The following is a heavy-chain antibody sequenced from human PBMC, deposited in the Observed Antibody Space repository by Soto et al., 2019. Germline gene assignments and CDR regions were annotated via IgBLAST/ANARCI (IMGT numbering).Heavy chain of an antibody. Sequence: PSETLSLTCTVSGGSISPYYWTWIRQPPGKGLEWIGYIYYSGITNYNPSLKSRASISLDTSKNEFSLKLTSVTAADTAVYYCARRALPQCINGVCYKDGFWDYWGQGALVTVSS. V-gene: IGHV4-59*12. D-gene: IGHD2-8*01. CDR2: IYYSGIT. CDR3: ARRALPQCINGVCYKDGFWDY. CDR1: GGSISPYY. J-gene: IGHJ4*02.